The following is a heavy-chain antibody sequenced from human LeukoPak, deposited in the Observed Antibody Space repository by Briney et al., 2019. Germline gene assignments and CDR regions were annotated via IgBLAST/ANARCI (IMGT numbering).Heavy chain of an antibody. CDR2: ISAYNGNT. Sequence: ASVKVSCKASGYTFTSYGISWVRQAPGQGLEWMGWISAYNGNTNYAQKLQGRVTMTTDTSTSTAYMELRSLRSDDTAVYYCARDNLSYSGSHYYYYGMDVWGQGTTVTVSS. CDR1: GYTFTSYG. CDR3: ARDNLSYSGSHYYYYGMDV. V-gene: IGHV1-18*01. J-gene: IGHJ6*02. D-gene: IGHD1-26*01.